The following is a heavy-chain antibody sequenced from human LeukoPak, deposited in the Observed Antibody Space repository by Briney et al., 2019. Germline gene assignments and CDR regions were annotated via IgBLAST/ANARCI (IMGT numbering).Heavy chain of an antibody. D-gene: IGHD1-20*01. CDR3: ARMWGYNWNYIDY. V-gene: IGHV2-70*11. CDR2: IDSDDDK. Sequence: RESGPALVKPTQTLTLTCTFSGFSLTTGGLCVTWVRQPPGKALEWLARIDSDDDKYYSTSLEARLTISKDTSKNQVVPTMTSMDPVDTATYYCARMWGYNWNYIDYWGQGSLVTVSS. J-gene: IGHJ4*02. CDR1: GFSLTTGGLC.